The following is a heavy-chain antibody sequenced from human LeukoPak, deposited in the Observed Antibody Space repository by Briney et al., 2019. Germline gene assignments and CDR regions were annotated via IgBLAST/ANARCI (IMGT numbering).Heavy chain of an antibody. D-gene: IGHD3-10*01. CDR2: IYYSGST. V-gene: IGHV4-39*01. CDR1: GGSISSSSYY. CDR3: HGSGSYYNIDY. Sequence: SETLSLTCTVSGGSISSSSYYWGWIRQPPGKGLEWIGSIYYSGSTYYNPSLKSRVTISVDTSKNQFSLKLSSVTAADTAVYYCHGSGSYYNIDYWGQGTLVTVSS. J-gene: IGHJ4*02.